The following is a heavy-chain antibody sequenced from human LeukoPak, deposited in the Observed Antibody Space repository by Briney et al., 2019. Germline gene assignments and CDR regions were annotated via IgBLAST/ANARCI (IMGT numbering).Heavy chain of an antibody. V-gene: IGHV3-48*03. CDR1: GFTFDFYD. D-gene: IGHD5-18*01. CDR3: ARGRGIQLKYYFDH. CDR2: ISSRASTI. Sequence: GPLRLSCSASGFTFDFYDLNWVRQAPGKGLEWISYISSRASTIFYADSVKGRFYITRDNAKNSLYLQMNSLRAEDTAVYYCARGRGIQLKYYFDHWGHGTLVTVSS. J-gene: IGHJ4*01.